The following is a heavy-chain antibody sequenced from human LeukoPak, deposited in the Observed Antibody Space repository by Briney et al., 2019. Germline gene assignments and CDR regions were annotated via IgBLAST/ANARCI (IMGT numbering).Heavy chain of an antibody. CDR3: YGANAEH. D-gene: IGHD4-23*01. Sequence: PGGSLRLSCAASGFTFSSYWMHWVRQAPGKGLVWVSGINTDGRSTNYADSVKGRFTISRDNAKNTLYLQMNSLRAEDTAVYYCYGANAEHWGQGTLVTVSS. CDR1: GFTFSSYW. J-gene: IGHJ1*01. CDR2: INTDGRST. V-gene: IGHV3-74*01.